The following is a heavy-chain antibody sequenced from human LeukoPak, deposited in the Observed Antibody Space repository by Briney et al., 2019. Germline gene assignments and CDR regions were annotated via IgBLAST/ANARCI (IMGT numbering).Heavy chain of an antibody. Sequence: SQTLSLTCTVSGGSISSGGYYWSWIRQPPGKGLEWIGEINHSGSTNYNPSLKSRVTISVDTSKNQFSLKLSSVTAADTAVYYCARVGYYDSSGYYLPFDYWGQGTLVTVSS. D-gene: IGHD3-22*01. V-gene: IGHV4-30-2*01. CDR1: GGSISSGGYY. J-gene: IGHJ4*02. CDR2: INHSGST. CDR3: ARVGYYDSSGYYLPFDY.